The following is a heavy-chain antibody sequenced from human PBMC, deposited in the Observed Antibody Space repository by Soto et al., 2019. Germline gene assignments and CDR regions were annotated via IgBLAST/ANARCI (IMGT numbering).Heavy chain of an antibody. V-gene: IGHV3-23*01. D-gene: IGHD2-15*01. Sequence: EVQLLESGGGLVQPGGSLRLSCAASGFTFSSYAMSWFRQAPGKGLEWVSAISGSGGSTYYADSVKGRFTISRDNSKNTLYLQMNSLRAEDTAVYYCAKGSCGSCLYNWFDPWGQGTLVTVSS. CDR3: AKGSCGSCLYNWFDP. CDR1: GFTFSSYA. CDR2: ISGSGGST. J-gene: IGHJ5*02.